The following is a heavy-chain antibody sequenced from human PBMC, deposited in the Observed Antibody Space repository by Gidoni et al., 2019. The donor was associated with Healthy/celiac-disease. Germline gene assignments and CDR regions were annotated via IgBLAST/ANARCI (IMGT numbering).Heavy chain of an antibody. V-gene: IGHV4-30-2*01. CDR2: IYHSGST. CDR3: ARGVERNTFDY. Sequence: HLQLQESRSGLVKPSPTLSITCAVSGDSISRGGYSWSWIRQQPGKGLEWIGYIYHSGSTDYNPSLKSRVIISVDRSKNQFSLKLSSVTAADTAVYYCARGVERNTFDYWGQGTLVTVSS. CDR1: GDSISRGGYS. D-gene: IGHD6-6*01. J-gene: IGHJ4*02.